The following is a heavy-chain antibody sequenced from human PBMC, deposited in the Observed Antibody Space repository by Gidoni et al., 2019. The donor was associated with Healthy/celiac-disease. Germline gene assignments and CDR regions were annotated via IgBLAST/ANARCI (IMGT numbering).Heavy chain of an antibody. CDR2: ISYDGSNK. D-gene: IGHD3-22*01. V-gene: IGHV3-30*18. CDR3: AKDHGSSGYPYFDY. Sequence: QVQLVESGGGVVQPGRSLRLFCAASGFTFSSYGMHWVRQAPGKGLEWVAVISYDGSNKYYADSVKGRFTISRDNSKNTLYLQMNSLRAEDTAVYYCAKDHGSSGYPYFDYWGQGTLVTVSS. CDR1: GFTFSSYG. J-gene: IGHJ4*02.